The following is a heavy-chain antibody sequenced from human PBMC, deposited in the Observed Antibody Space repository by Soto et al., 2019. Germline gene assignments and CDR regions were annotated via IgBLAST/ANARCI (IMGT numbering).Heavy chain of an antibody. CDR2: IIPIFGTA. Sequence: GASVKVSCKASGGTFSSYAISWVRQAPGQGLEWMGGIIPIFGTANYAQKFQGRVTITADESTSTAYMELSSLRSEDTAVYYCSQNTPPNEYGDYGYYYYYGMDVWGQGTTVTVSS. V-gene: IGHV1-69*13. J-gene: IGHJ6*02. D-gene: IGHD4-17*01. CDR1: GGTFSSYA. CDR3: SQNTPPNEYGDYGYYYYYGMDV.